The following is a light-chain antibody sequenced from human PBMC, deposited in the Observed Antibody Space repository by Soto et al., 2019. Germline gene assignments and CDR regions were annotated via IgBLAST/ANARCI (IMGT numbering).Light chain of an antibody. CDR1: SRDVGAYNK. J-gene: IGLJ3*02. V-gene: IGLV2-14*01. Sequence: QSVLTQPASVSGSPGQSVTISCTGTSRDVGAYNKVCWYQQHPGKVPKLLMFEVTNRPSGVSSRFSGSKSGNTASLTISGLQAEDEADYYCASYVTGNTVLFGGGTKVTVL. CDR3: ASYVTGNTVL. CDR2: EVT.